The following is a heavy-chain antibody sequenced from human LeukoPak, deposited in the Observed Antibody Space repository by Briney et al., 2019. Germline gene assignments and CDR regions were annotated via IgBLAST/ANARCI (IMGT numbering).Heavy chain of an antibody. CDR2: ISAYNGNT. J-gene: IGHJ5*02. D-gene: IGHD3-10*01. V-gene: IGHV1-18*01. CDR1: GYTFTSYD. CDR3: ARADGSGSSSWFDP. Sequence: ASVKVSCKASGYTFTSYDINWVRQATGQGLEWMGWISAYNGNTNYAQKLQGRVTMTTDTSTSTAYMELRSLRSDDTAVYYCARADGSGSSSWFDPWGQGTLVTVSS.